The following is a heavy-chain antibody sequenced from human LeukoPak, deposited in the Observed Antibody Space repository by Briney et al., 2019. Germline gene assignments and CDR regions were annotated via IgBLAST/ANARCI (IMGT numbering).Heavy chain of an antibody. CDR2: IYYSGST. CDR3: ARDPGLRRYGMDV. Sequence: SETLSLTCTVSGGSISSYYWSWIRLPPGKGLEGIGYIYYSGSTNYNPSLKSRVTISVDTSKNQFSLKLSSVTAADAAVYYCARDPGLRRYGMDVWGQGTTVTVSS. D-gene: IGHD4-17*01. V-gene: IGHV4-59*01. CDR1: GGSISSYY. J-gene: IGHJ6*02.